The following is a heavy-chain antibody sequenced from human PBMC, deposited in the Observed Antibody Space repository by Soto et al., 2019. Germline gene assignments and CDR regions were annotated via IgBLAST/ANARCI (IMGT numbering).Heavy chain of an antibody. J-gene: IGHJ5*02. D-gene: IGHD3-22*01. Sequence: EVHLLESGGDVVQPGRSLRLSCAASGFTFSNYAMNWIRQAPGKGLEWLSSISANGRNAYYADSVKGRFTISRDRSKNTLYLQLDSLRVEDTAIYFCAIDLSSLGWLALGAPLESWGQGALVTVSS. V-gene: IGHV3-23*01. CDR1: GFTFSNYA. CDR2: ISANGRNA. CDR3: AIDLSSLGWLALGAPLES.